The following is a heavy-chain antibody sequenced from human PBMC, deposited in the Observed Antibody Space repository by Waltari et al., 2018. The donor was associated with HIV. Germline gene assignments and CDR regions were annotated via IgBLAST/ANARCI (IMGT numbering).Heavy chain of an antibody. V-gene: IGHV3-23*01. CDR1: GFTFNNYA. J-gene: IGHJ4*02. Sequence: EVQLLESGGGLVQPGGSLRLSCAASGFTFNNYAMTWVRQAPGKGLEWVSSISASGDRTYYADSVKGQFTISRDNSKTTLYLQMNSLRAEDTAIYYCAKEQLAAAGTYFDFWAQGTLVTVSS. D-gene: IGHD6-13*01. CDR2: ISASGDRT. CDR3: AKEQLAAAGTYFDF.